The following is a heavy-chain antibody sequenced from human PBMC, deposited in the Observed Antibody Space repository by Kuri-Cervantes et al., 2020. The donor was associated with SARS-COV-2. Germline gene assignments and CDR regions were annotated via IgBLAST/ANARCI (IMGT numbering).Heavy chain of an antibody. V-gene: IGHV3-23*01. Sequence: GGSLRLSCAASGFTFSSYAMSWVRQAPGKGLEWVSAISGSGGSTYYADSVKGRFTISRDNSKNTLYLQMNSLRAEDTAVYYCAKPQGPYDFWSGNYSDYWGQGTLVTVSS. D-gene: IGHD3-3*01. J-gene: IGHJ4*02. CDR2: ISGSGGST. CDR3: AKPQGPYDFWSGNYSDY. CDR1: GFTFSSYA.